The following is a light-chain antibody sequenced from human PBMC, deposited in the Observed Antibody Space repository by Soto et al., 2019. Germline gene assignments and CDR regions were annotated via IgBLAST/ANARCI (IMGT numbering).Light chain of an antibody. CDR2: GAS. V-gene: IGKV3-20*01. CDR3: QQYCYSPSWT. Sequence: EIVLTQSPGTLSLSPGERATLSCRASQSISGNYLAWHQQKPGQAPRLLIYGASSRDAGIPDRFSGSGAGKDFTLTISRREAEDFAVYYCQQYCYSPSWTFGQGTRVEI. J-gene: IGKJ1*01. CDR1: QSISGNY.